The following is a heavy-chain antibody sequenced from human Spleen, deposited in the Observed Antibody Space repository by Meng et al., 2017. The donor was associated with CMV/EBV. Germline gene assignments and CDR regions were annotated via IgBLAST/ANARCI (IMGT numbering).Heavy chain of an antibody. J-gene: IGHJ5*02. CDR2: MNPNSGNT. Sequence: SGYTFTSYDINWVRQATGQGLEWMGWMNPNSGNTGYAQKFQGRVTMTRNTSISTAYMELSSLRSEDTAAYYCARGWFGELFGGWFDPWGQGTLVTVSS. D-gene: IGHD3-10*01. CDR3: ARGWFGELFGGWFDP. CDR1: GYTFTSYD. V-gene: IGHV1-8*01.